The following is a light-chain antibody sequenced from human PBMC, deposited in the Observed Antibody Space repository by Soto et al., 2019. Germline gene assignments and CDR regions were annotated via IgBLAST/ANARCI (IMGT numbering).Light chain of an antibody. J-gene: IGLJ2*01. CDR3: QVWDTSSDPYVV. V-gene: IGLV3-21*04. Sequence: SYELTQAPSVSVAPGKTASITCGGSDIGSKSVHWYQQKPGQAPLLVIYYNSDRPSGIPERVSGSNSGNTATLTVSRVEAGDEADYYCQVWDTSSDPYVVFGGGTKVTVL. CDR1: DIGSKS. CDR2: YNS.